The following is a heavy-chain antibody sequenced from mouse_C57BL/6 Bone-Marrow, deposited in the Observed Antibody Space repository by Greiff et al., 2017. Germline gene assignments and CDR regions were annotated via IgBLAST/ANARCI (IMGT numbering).Heavy chain of an antibody. CDR2: IYPRSGNT. CDR3: ARHLRLSAFWD. V-gene: IGHV1-81*01. Sequence: QVQLKQSGAELARPGASVKLSCKASGYTFTSYGISWVKQRTGQGLEWIGEIYPRSGNTYYNEKFKGKATLTADKSSSTAYMELRSLTSEDSAVYFCARHLRLSAFWDWGQGTTLTVSS. J-gene: IGHJ2*01. D-gene: IGHD3-2*02. CDR1: GYTFTSYG.